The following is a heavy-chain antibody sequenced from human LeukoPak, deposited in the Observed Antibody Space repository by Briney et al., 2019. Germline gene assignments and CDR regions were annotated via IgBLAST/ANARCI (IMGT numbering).Heavy chain of an antibody. V-gene: IGHV4-34*01. CDR2: INHSGST. CDR3: ARGLRAIFDY. Sequence: PSETLSLTCAVYGGSFSGYYWSWIRQPPGKGLEWIGEINHSGSTNYNPSLKSRVTIPVDTSKNQFSLKLSSVTAADTAVYYCARGLRAIFDYWGQGTLVTVSS. CDR1: GGSFSGYY. D-gene: IGHD1-26*01. J-gene: IGHJ4*02.